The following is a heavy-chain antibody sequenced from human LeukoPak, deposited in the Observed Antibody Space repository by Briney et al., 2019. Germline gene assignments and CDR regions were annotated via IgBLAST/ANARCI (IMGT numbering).Heavy chain of an antibody. D-gene: IGHD2-21*01. Sequence: GGSLRLSCAASGFTFNNYGMGWVRQTPGKGLEWVATIGTSGANTYHADSVKGRSTISRDNSKSTLYLQMNSLRAEDTAVYHCAKKSGDHFHFDFWGQGTLVTVSS. CDR2: IGTSGANT. CDR3: AKKSGDHFHFDF. CDR1: GFTFNNYG. V-gene: IGHV3-23*01. J-gene: IGHJ4*02.